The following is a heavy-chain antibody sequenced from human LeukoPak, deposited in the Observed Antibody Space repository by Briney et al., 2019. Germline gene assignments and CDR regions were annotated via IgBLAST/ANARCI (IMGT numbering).Heavy chain of an antibody. CDR1: GYTFTSYY. CDR3: ARVTTGHFDY. J-gene: IGHJ4*02. CDR2: INPSGGST. Sequence: ASVKVSCKASGYTFTSYYMHWVRQAPGQGLEWMGIINPSGGSTSYAQKFQGRVTVARDASTSTVYMELSSLRSEDTAVYYCARVTTGHFDYWGQGTLVTVSS. V-gene: IGHV1-46*01. D-gene: IGHD4-11*01.